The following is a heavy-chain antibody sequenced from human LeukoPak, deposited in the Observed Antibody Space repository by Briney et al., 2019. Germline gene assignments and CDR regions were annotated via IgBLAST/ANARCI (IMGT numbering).Heavy chain of an antibody. CDR2: IYHSGST. V-gene: IGHV4-30-2*01. Sequence: SQTLSLTCTVSGGSISSGGYYWSWIRQPPGKGLEWIGYIYHSGSTYYNPSLKSRVTISVDRSKNQFSLKLSSVTAADTAVYYCARVVLHWFDPWGQGTLVTVSS. CDR1: GGSISSGGYY. J-gene: IGHJ5*02. D-gene: IGHD2-8*01. CDR3: ARVVLHWFDP.